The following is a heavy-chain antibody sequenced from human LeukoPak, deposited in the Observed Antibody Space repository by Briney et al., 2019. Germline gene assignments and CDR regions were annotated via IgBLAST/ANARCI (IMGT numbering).Heavy chain of an antibody. V-gene: IGHV3-23*01. CDR2: ISGSGGST. Sequence: TGGSLRLSCAASGFTFSSYAMSWVRQAPGKGLEWVSAISGSGGSTYYADSVKGRFTIPRDNSKNTLYLQMNSLRAEDTAVYYCAKRFDTSGWYAAFDIWGQGTMVTVSS. D-gene: IGHD6-19*01. CDR1: GFTFSSYA. J-gene: IGHJ3*02. CDR3: AKRFDTSGWYAAFDI.